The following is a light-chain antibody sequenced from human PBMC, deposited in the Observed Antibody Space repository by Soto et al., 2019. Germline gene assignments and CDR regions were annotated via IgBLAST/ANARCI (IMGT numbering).Light chain of an antibody. J-gene: IGKJ5*01. CDR1: QGITYW. CDR3: QQANSSPIT. CDR2: AAS. V-gene: IGKV1-12*01. Sequence: GDRVTITCRASQGITYWLAWYQQRPGRAPKCLIYAASILESGVPSRFTGSGSGTNFTLTINDLQPEDFETYYCQQANSSPITFGQGTRLEIK.